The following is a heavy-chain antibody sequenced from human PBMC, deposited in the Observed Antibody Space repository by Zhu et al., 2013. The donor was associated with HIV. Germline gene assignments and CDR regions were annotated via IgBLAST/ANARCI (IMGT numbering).Heavy chain of an antibody. CDR1: GYSISSGYY. J-gene: IGHJ5*02. CDR2: IYHSGST. V-gene: IGHV4-38-2*02. CDR3: ARDCSVAYYYGSGSYYSGNRWFDP. Sequence: QVQLQESGPGLVKPSETLSLTCTVSGYSISSGYYWGWIRQPPGKGLEWIGSIYHSGSTYYNPSLKSRVTISVDTSKNQFSLKLSSVTAADTAVYYCARDCSVAYYYGSGSYYSGNRWFDPWGQGTLVTVSS. D-gene: IGHD3-10*01.